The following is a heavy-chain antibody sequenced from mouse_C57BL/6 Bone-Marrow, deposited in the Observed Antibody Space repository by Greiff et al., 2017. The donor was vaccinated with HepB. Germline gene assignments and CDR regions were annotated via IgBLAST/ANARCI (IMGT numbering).Heavy chain of an antibody. CDR2: IHPNSGST. CDR1: GYTFTSYW. CDR3: ARGDLRYYYAMDY. Sequence: QVQLQQPGAELVKPGASVKLSCKASGYTFTSYWMHWVKQRPGQGLEWIGMIHPNSGSTNYNEKFKSKATLTVDKSSSTAYMQLSSLTSEDSAVYYCARGDLRYYYAMDYWGQGTSVTVSS. V-gene: IGHV1-64*01. J-gene: IGHJ4*01. D-gene: IGHD1-1*01.